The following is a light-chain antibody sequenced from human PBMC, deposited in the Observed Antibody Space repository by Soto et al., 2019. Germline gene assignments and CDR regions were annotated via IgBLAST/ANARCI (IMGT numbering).Light chain of an antibody. J-gene: IGKJ1*01. CDR3: QQFGDWPP. CDR2: DSS. V-gene: IGKV3-15*01. CDR1: QSVSSH. Sequence: EISMTQSPAILSVSPGESATLSCRASQSVSSHVVWYQQKPGQAPRLLISDSSTEDTGIPARFSGSGSGTEFTRTISSLQSDDSAIYYCQQFGDWPPFGLGTKVDIK.